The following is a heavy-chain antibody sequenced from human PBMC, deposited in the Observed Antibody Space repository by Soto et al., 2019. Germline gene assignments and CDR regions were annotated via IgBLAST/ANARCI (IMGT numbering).Heavy chain of an antibody. J-gene: IGHJ4*02. Sequence: GGSLRLSCAASEFTFSRYLMSWVRQAPGKGLEWVANINQDGSEKYYADSVKGRFAISRDNTKNLLSLQMNSLRAEDTAIYYFVLGVGGVVVAGLYYWGQGAFVTVSA. V-gene: IGHV3-7*05. CDR2: INQDGSEK. CDR3: VLGVGGVVVAGLYY. D-gene: IGHD6-19*01. CDR1: EFTFSRYL.